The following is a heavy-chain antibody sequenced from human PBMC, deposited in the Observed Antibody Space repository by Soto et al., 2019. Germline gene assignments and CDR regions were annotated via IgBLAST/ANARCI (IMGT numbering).Heavy chain of an antibody. Sequence: QVQRVESGGGVVQPGRSLRLSCAVSGFSFSNYAMHWVRQAPGKGLEWVAVISNYGSTTYYADTVKGRFTISRDNSKHTLYVHMNCLRAEDTAVYYGAGSFGSGRGGYFACWGQGTLVTVSS. J-gene: IGHJ4*02. CDR1: GFSFSNYA. CDR2: ISNYGSTT. V-gene: IGHV3-30-3*01. D-gene: IGHD3-10*01. CDR3: AGSFGSGRGGYFAC.